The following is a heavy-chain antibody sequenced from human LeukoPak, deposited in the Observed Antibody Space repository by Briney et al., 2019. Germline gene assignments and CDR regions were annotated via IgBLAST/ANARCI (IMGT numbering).Heavy chain of an antibody. J-gene: IGHJ4*02. CDR3: TRQYYDFWSGFYTADYYFDY. CDR1: GFTSSDFG. Sequence: GGSLRLSCAASGFTSSDFGMNWVRQAPGKGLEWVSSTSSKSRYVYYADSVKGRFTISRDNAENSLYLQMNSLRVEDSAVYYCTRQYYDFWSGFYTADYYFDYWGQGTLVTVSS. D-gene: IGHD3-3*01. CDR2: TSSKSRYV. V-gene: IGHV3-21*01.